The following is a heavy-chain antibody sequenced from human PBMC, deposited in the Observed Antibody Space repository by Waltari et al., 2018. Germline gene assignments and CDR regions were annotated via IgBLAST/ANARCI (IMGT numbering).Heavy chain of an antibody. CDR1: GYTFPSYY. CDR2: INPGGGIT. J-gene: IGHJ6*03. Sequence: QVQLVQSGAEVKKPGASVKVSCKASGYTFPSYYMHWVRKAPGQGLEWMGLINPGGGITSYAQKFQVRVTMTRDTSTSTVYMELSSLRSEDTAVYYCARVHDFWSGLDYYYMDVWGKGTTVTVSS. CDR3: ARVHDFWSGLDYYYMDV. D-gene: IGHD3-3*01. V-gene: IGHV1-46*01.